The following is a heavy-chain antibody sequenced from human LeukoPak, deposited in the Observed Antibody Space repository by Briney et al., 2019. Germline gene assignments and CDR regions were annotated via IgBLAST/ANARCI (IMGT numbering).Heavy chain of an antibody. CDR2: IYSSDNT. V-gene: IGHV3-66*02. Sequence: PGGSLRLSRAASGFTVSGNYMSWVRQAPGKGLEWASVIYSSDNTYYIDSVKGRFTISRDNSKNTLYLQMNSLRAEDTAVYYCAGRRVLDASFDYWGQGTLVTVSS. CDR1: GFTVSGNY. D-gene: IGHD3-16*01. J-gene: IGHJ4*02. CDR3: AGRRVLDASFDY.